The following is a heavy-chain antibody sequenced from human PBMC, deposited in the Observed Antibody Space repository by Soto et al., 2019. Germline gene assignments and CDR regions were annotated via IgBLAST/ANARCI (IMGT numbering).Heavy chain of an antibody. V-gene: IGHV4-4*02. D-gene: IGHD2-2*01. CDR3: ARAVYCTTANCWDDFHYHNIDV. J-gene: IGHJ6*02. CDR2: IYHTWCR. CDR1: GDSINNTYW. Sequence: QVQLQQSGPGLVKPSGTLSLTCFVSGDSINNTYWWIWVRQAPEKGLEWIGEIYHTWCRSYMPSLRGRITLSVDTSKNQFSLKLTSVTAADTAVYYCARAVYCTTANCWDDFHYHNIDVWGQGTAVTVSS.